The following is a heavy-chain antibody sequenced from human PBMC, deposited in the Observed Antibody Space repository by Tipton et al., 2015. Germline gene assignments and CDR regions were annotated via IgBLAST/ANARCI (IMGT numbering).Heavy chain of an antibody. V-gene: IGHV4-38-2*01. CDR1: AYSISSDYY. CDR2: ISHSGNT. D-gene: IGHD3-9*01. J-gene: IGHJ4*02. Sequence: TLSLTCAVFAYSISSDYYWGWIRQPPGKGLEWIGSISHSGNTYYNPSLKSRVTISADTSKNQFSLKLSSVTAADTAVYYCACQDYDILTRDYQTVDYWGQGTLVTVSS. CDR3: ACQDYDILTRDYQTVDY.